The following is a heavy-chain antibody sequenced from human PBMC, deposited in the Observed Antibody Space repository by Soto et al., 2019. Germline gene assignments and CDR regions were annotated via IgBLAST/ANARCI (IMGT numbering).Heavy chain of an antibody. CDR2: ITGTSAFT. Sequence: GGSLRLSCAASGFVFSDFQFNWVRQAPGGGLEWLSSITGTSAFTEYAESIEGRFTISRDNPNKLLFLHMDNLRPEDTAVYYCARDDLAFQGAFDLWGQGTLVTVSS. CDR3: ARDDLAFQGAFDL. V-gene: IGHV3-21*01. CDR1: GFVFSDFQ. D-gene: IGHD3-3*01. J-gene: IGHJ4*02.